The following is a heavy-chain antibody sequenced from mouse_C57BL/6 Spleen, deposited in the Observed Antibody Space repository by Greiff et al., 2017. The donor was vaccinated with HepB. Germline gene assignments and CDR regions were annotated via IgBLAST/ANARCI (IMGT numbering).Heavy chain of an antibody. D-gene: IGHD1-1*01. V-gene: IGHV1-62-2*01. Sequence: VQLVESGAELVKPGASVKLSCKASGYTFTEYAIHWVKQRSGQGLEWIGWFYPGSGSIKYNEKFKDKATLTADKSSSTVYMELSRLTSEDSAVYFCARHESYYGSWDYWGQGTTLTVSS. CDR2: FYPGSGSI. J-gene: IGHJ2*01. CDR1: GYTFTEYA. CDR3: ARHESYYGSWDY.